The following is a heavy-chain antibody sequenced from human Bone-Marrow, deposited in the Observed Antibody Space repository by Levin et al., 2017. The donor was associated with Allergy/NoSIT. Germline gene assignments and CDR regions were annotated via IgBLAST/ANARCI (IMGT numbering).Heavy chain of an antibody. V-gene: IGHV1-2*02. CDR3: ARGPSTYSGSYYGY. D-gene: IGHD1-26*01. J-gene: IGHJ4*02. Sequence: VASVKVSCKASGYTFTGYYMHWVRQAPGQGLEWMGWINPNSGGTNYAQKFQGRVTMTRDTSISTAYMELSRLRSDDTAVYYCARGPSTYSGSYYGYWGQGTLVTVSS. CDR1: GYTFTGYY. CDR2: INPNSGGT.